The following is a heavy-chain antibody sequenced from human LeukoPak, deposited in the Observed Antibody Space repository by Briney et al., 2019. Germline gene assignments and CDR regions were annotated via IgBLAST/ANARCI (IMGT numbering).Heavy chain of an antibody. Sequence: GGSLRLSCAASGFTFTTYGMHWVRQAPGKGLEWVAFIQNDEIDKFYADSVKSRFTISGDNAKNSLYLQMNSLRAEDTAVYYCARIVGATTPDYWGQGTLVTISS. CDR2: IQNDEIDK. CDR1: GFTFTTYG. V-gene: IGHV3-30*02. CDR3: ARIVGATTPDY. D-gene: IGHD1-26*01. J-gene: IGHJ4*02.